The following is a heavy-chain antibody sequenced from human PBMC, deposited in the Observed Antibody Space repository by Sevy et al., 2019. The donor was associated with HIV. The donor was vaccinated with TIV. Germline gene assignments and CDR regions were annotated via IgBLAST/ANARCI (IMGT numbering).Heavy chain of an antibody. J-gene: IGHJ3*02. CDR3: ARQGDSSEFGFHFDI. D-gene: IGHD6-13*01. V-gene: IGHV4-59*13. Sequence: SETLSLTCTVFGGSISSYYWSWIRQPPGKGLEWIGYMYYSGSTNYNPSLKSRVTTSADTSKNQFSLKLTSLTPADTAVYYCARQGDSSEFGFHFDIWGQGTMVTVSS. CDR1: GGSISSYY. CDR2: MYYSGST.